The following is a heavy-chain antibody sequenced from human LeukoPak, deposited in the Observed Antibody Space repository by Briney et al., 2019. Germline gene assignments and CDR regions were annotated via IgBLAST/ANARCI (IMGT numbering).Heavy chain of an antibody. CDR3: ARGGSGSRGWFDP. Sequence: PGRSLRLSCAASGFTFSSYAISWVRQAPGQGLEWMGGIIPIFGTANYAQKFQGRVTITADESTSTAYMELSSLRSEDTAVYYCARGGSGSRGWFDPWGQGTLVTVSS. V-gene: IGHV1-69*01. CDR1: GFTFSSYA. CDR2: IIPIFGTA. J-gene: IGHJ5*02. D-gene: IGHD3-22*01.